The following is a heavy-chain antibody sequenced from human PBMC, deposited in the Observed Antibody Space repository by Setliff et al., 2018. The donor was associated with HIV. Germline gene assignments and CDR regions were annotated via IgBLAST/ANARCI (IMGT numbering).Heavy chain of an antibody. CDR2: MYTSGST. CDR3: ARGFEGFDS. Sequence: SETLSLTCTVSGGSISSGTYHWSWIRQPAGKGLEWIGHMYTSGSTKYNPSLESRVTISVDRSKNQFSLKLRAETAADTAVYYCARGFEGFDSWGQGTLVTVSS. V-gene: IGHV4-61*09. D-gene: IGHD3-3*01. CDR1: GGSISSGTYH. J-gene: IGHJ4*02.